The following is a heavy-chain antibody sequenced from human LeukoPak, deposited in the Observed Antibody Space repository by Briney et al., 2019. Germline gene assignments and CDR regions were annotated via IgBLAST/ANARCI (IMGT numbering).Heavy chain of an antibody. J-gene: IGHJ5*02. D-gene: IGHD3-10*01. CDR2: INPNSGGT. V-gene: IGHV1-2*02. CDR3: ARDFGYYYDSGIFDP. CDR1: GYTFTGYY. Sequence: ASVKVSCKASGYTFTGYYIHWVRQAPGQGLEWMGWINPNSGGTNYAQKFQGRVTMTRDTSISTAYMELSRLRSDDTAVYYCARDFGYYYDSGIFDPWGQGTLVTVSS.